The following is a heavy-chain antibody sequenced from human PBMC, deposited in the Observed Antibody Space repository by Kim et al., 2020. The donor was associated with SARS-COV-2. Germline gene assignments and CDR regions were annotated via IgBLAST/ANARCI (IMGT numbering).Heavy chain of an antibody. J-gene: IGHJ4*02. CDR2: INHSGST. Sequence: SETLSLTCAVYGGSFSGYYWSWIRQPPGKGLEWIGEINHSGSTNYNPSLKSRVTISVDTSKNQFSLKLSSVTAADTAVYYCNFASSWQWLAFDYWGQGTLVTVSS. D-gene: IGHD6-19*01. V-gene: IGHV4-34*01. CDR3: NFASSWQWLAFDY. CDR1: GGSFSGYY.